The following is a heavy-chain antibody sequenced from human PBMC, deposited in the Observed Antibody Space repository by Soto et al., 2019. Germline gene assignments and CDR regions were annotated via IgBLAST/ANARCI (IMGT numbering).Heavy chain of an antibody. V-gene: IGHV4-39*01. D-gene: IGHD6-13*01. CDR2: IYYSGST. J-gene: IGHJ5*02. CDR1: GGSISSSSYY. Sequence: QLQLQESGPGLVKPSETLSLTCTVSGGSISSSSYYWGWIRQPPGKGLEWIGSIYYSGSTYYNPSLKSRVTISVETSQNQFSLKLSSVTAADTAVYYCARHQSHSSSYVDPWGQGTLVTVSS. CDR3: ARHQSHSSSYVDP.